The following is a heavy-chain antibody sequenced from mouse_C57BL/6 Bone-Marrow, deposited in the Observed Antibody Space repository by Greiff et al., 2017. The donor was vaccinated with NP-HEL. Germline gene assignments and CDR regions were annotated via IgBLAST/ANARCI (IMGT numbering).Heavy chain of an antibody. J-gene: IGHJ2*01. CDR3: ARSNWDEGY. Sequence: QVQLQQSGAELARPGASVKLSCKASGYTFTSYGISWVKQRTGQGLEWIGEIYPRCGNTYYNEKFKGKATLTADKSSSTAYMELRSLTSEDSAVYFCARSNWDEGYWGQGTTLTVSS. CDR2: IYPRCGNT. D-gene: IGHD4-1*01. CDR1: GYTFTSYG. V-gene: IGHV1-81*01.